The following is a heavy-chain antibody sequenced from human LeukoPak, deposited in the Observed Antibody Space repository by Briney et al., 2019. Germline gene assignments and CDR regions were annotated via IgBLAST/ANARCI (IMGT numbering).Heavy chain of an antibody. V-gene: IGHV5-51*01. J-gene: IGHJ4*02. D-gene: IGHD4-11*01. Sequence: GESLKISCRGSGYSFSNNWIGWGRQVPGKSLEWIGIIYHGDSDTRYSPSFQGQITISADKSISTAYLQWSSLKASDTAIYYCARRLYSNGWDYWGQGTLVTVSS. CDR3: ARRLYSNGWDY. CDR2: IYHGDSDT. CDR1: GYSFSNNW.